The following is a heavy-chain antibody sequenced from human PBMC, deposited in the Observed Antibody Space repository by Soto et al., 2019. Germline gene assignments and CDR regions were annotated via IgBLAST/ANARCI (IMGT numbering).Heavy chain of an antibody. J-gene: IGHJ5*01. CDR2: IYWDNDR. Sequence: QITLKESGPTLVEPTQTLTLTCSFSGFSLTNSGVGVGWFRQAPGKALECLGIIYWDNDRRYNPSLKTKLTITKDTAKNQVLLSMTYMEPVDTGTYYCAHRLSYSAWDVGWFDSWGQGTPVTVS. CDR1: GFSLTNSGVG. D-gene: IGHD2-15*01. CDR3: AHRLSYSAWDVGWFDS. V-gene: IGHV2-5*02.